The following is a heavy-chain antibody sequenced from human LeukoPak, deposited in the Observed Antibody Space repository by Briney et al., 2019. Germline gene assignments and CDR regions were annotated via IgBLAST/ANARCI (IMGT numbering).Heavy chain of an antibody. V-gene: IGHV3-21*01. CDR1: GFTFSSYS. J-gene: IGHJ4*02. Sequence: PGGSLRLSCAASGFTFSSYSMNWVRQAPGKGLEWVSSISSSSSYIYYADSVKGRFTISRDNAKNSLYLQMNSLRAEDTAVYYCARAPSGSYEAPDYWGQGTLVTVSS. CDR2: ISSSSSYI. D-gene: IGHD1-26*01. CDR3: ARAPSGSYEAPDY.